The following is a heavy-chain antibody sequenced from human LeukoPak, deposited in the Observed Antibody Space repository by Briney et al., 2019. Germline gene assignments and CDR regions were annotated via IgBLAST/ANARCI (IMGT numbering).Heavy chain of an antibody. CDR1: GYRFTSYW. CDR3: ARVDRRGYSDYTAILPDY. V-gene: IGHV5-51*01. CDR2: IYPGDSDT. J-gene: IGHJ4*02. Sequence: GESLQISCKGSGYRFTSYWIGWVRQMPGKGLEWMGIIYPGDSDTRYSPSFQGQVTISADKSISTAYLQWSSLKASDTAMYYCARVDRRGYSDYTAILPDYWGQGTLVTVSS. D-gene: IGHD5-12*01.